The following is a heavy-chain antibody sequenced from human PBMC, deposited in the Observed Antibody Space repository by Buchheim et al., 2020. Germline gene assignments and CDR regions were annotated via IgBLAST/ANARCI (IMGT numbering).Heavy chain of an antibody. Sequence: QLQMLESGPGLAKPSETLSLTCTISGASVDTSIYYWGWIRQSPGKGLEWIGSIFYGGSTQYNPSLKSRVTISVDMSRNEFSLELTSVTAADTAVYFCAKSISWYFGDWGQG. V-gene: IGHV4-39*01. CDR3: AKSISWYFGD. D-gene: IGHD3-3*02. CDR2: IFYGGST. CDR1: GASVDTSIYY. J-gene: IGHJ4*02.